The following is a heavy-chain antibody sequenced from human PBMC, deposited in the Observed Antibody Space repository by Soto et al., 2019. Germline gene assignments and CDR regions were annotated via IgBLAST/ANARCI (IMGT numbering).Heavy chain of an antibody. J-gene: IGHJ4*02. Sequence: QVQLVESGGGVVQPGRSLRLSCAASGFTFSSYGMHWVRQAPGKGLEWVAVISYDGSNKYYADSVKGRFTISRDNSKNTLYLQMNSLRAEDTAVYYCAKDRRFIAVAGPFDYWGQGTLVTVSS. D-gene: IGHD6-19*01. CDR2: ISYDGSNK. CDR3: AKDRRFIAVAGPFDY. V-gene: IGHV3-30*18. CDR1: GFTFSSYG.